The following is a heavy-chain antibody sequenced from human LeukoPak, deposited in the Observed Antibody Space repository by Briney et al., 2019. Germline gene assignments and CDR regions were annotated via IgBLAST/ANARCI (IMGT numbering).Heavy chain of an antibody. CDR2: INTDGSST. CDR3: ARLRPGAVAGFDY. J-gene: IGHJ4*02. D-gene: IGHD6-19*01. CDR1: GFTFSSYW. Sequence: GGSLRLSCAASGFTFSSYWMHWVRQAPGKGLVWVSRINTDGSSTSYADSVKGRFTISRDNAKNTLYLQMNSLRAEDTALYYCARLRPGAVAGFDYWGQGTLVTVSS. V-gene: IGHV3-74*01.